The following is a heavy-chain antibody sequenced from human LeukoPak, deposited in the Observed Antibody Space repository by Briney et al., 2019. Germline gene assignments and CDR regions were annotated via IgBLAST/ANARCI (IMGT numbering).Heavy chain of an antibody. CDR3: AREGYYDILTGYYHNWFDP. Sequence: SETLSLTCSVSGASISSHYWSWIRQPPGKGLEWIGYIHYSGSTNCNPSLKSRVTISLDTSKNQFSLKLASVTAADTAVYYCAREGYYDILTGYYHNWFDPWGQGTLVTVSS. V-gene: IGHV4-59*11. CDR2: IHYSGST. J-gene: IGHJ5*02. D-gene: IGHD3-9*01. CDR1: GASISSHY.